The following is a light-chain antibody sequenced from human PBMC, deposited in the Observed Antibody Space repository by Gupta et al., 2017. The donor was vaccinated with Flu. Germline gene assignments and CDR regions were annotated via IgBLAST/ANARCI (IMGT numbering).Light chain of an antibody. V-gene: IGLV3-1*01. CDR3: QAWDSSSVA. J-gene: IGLJ2*01. CDR1: KLGEKY. CDR2: KEE. Sequence: CSGDKLGEKYVSWYQQKTGQSPVLVIYKEEKRPSGISERISGSNSGNTATLTISGTQIIDEADYYCQAWDSSSVAFGGGTRLTVL.